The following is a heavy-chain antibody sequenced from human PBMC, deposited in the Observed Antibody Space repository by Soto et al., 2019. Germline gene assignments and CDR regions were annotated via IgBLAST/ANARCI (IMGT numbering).Heavy chain of an antibody. V-gene: IGHV4-59*12. D-gene: IGHD3-10*01. CDR3: ASSYYGSGSGPFDY. Sequence: SETLSLTCSVSGGSIGSYYWSWIRQPPGKGLEWIGYIYYSGSTNYNPSLKSRVTISVDTSKNQFSLKLSSVTAADTAVYYCASSYYGSGSGPFDYWGQGTLVTVSS. CDR1: GGSIGSYY. J-gene: IGHJ4*02. CDR2: IYYSGST.